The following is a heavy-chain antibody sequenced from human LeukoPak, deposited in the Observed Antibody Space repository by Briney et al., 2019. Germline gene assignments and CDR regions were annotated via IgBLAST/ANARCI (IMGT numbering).Heavy chain of an antibody. Sequence: PAQTLSLTCTVSGVSISSGDYYWSWIRQPPGKGLEWIGYIYYSGSTYFNPSLKSRVIISVDTSKTQFSLKRSSVPAAKTAGYYCARGYNADLYYFYGMDVWGQGTTVTVSS. D-gene: IGHD1-1*01. V-gene: IGHV4-30-4*01. CDR2: IYYSGST. CDR1: GVSISSGDYY. CDR3: ARGYNADLYYFYGMDV. J-gene: IGHJ6*02.